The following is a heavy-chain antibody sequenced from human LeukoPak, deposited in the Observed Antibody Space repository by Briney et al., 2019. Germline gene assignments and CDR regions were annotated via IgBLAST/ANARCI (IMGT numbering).Heavy chain of an antibody. CDR3: AREGSGGYGMDV. V-gene: IGHV4-59*01. CDR2: IYYSGST. Sequence: SETLSLTCTVSGGSISSYYWSWIRQPPGKGLEWIGYIYYSGSTNYNPSLKSRVTISVDTSKNQFSLKLSSVTAADTAVYYCAREGSGGYGMDVWGQGTTVTVSS. J-gene: IGHJ6*02. CDR1: GGSISSYY. D-gene: IGHD4-23*01.